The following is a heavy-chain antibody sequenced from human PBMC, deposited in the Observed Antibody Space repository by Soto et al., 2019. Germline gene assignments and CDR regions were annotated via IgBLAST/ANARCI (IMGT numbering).Heavy chain of an antibody. CDR2: IRRKANSYTT. CDR3: AMLGGWSGGSSGMDV. Sequence: EVQLVETGGGLVQPGVSLRLSCAASGLIFSDYHMDWVRQAPGKGLEWVGRIRRKANSYTTEYAASVKGRFTISRDDSKNSLYIQPNSLKSEDTAVYYCAMLGGWSGGSSGMDVWGQGTTVTVSS. V-gene: IGHV3-72*01. D-gene: IGHD6-19*01. CDR1: GLIFSDYH. J-gene: IGHJ6*02.